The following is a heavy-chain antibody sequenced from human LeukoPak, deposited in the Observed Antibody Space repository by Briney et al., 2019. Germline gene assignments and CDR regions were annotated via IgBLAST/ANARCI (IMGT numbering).Heavy chain of an antibody. Sequence: GGSLRLSCAASGFTFSSYAMHWVRQAPGKGLEWVAVISYDGSNKYYADSVKGRFTISRDNSKNTLYLQMNSLRAEDTAVYYCASGGIVVVVAATPRMYYWGQGTLVTVSS. CDR1: GFTFSSYA. J-gene: IGHJ4*02. V-gene: IGHV3-30-3*01. D-gene: IGHD2-15*01. CDR2: ISYDGSNK. CDR3: ASGGIVVVVAATPRMYY.